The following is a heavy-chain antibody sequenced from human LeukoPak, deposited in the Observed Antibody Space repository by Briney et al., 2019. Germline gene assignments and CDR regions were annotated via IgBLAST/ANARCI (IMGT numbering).Heavy chain of an antibody. CDR1: GGSISSGFYY. V-gene: IGHV4-61*02. D-gene: IGHD2-2*01. CDR3: ARACSSTSCYRAFDI. J-gene: IGHJ3*02. CDR2: VYSSGST. Sequence: SETLSLTCTVSGGSISSGFYYWSWIRQPAGKGLEWIGRVYSSGSTNYNPSLKSRVTISADTSKNQFSLKLSSVTAADTAVYYCARACSSTSCYRAFDIWGQGTMVTVSS.